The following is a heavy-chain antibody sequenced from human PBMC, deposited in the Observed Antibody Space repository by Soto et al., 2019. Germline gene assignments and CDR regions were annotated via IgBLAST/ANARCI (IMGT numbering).Heavy chain of an antibody. V-gene: IGHV4-38-2*02. CDR2: MYPTVST. CDR3: VRDLNYGLYYFDH. Sequence: PSETLSLTCTVSGYSISAGCYWGWIRQPPGKELEWIGSMYPTVSTYYNPSLKSRVTISIDTSKNQFSLKLTSVTAADTAVYYCVRDLNYGLYYFDHWGQRTLVTVCS. D-gene: IGHD3-10*01. CDR1: GYSISAGCY. J-gene: IGHJ4*02.